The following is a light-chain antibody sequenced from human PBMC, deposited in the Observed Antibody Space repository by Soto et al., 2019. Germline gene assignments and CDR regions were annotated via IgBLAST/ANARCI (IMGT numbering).Light chain of an antibody. J-gene: IGKJ4*01. CDR3: QQYNNWPHT. Sequence: EIVMTQSPATVSVSPGERATLSCRASQSVSSNLAWYQQKPGQAPRLLIYGASTRATGIPARFSGSGSGTEFTLTISSPQSEDFAVYYWQQYNNWPHTFGGGTKVEIK. CDR1: QSVSSN. V-gene: IGKV3-15*01. CDR2: GAS.